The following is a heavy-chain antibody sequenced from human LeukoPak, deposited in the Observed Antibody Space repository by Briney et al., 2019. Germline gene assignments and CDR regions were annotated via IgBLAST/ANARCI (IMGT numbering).Heavy chain of an antibody. V-gene: IGHV1-69*04. CDR1: GGTFSSYA. CDR2: IIPILGIA. CDR3: ARAAKGLVDLVVVPAAFPVDY. J-gene: IGHJ4*02. Sequence: SVKVSCKASGGTFSSYAISWVRQAPGQGLEWMGRIIPILGIANYAQKFQGRVTMTTDTTTSTAFMELRSLRSDDTAVYYCARAAKGLVDLVVVPAAFPVDYWGQGTQVTVSS. D-gene: IGHD2-2*01.